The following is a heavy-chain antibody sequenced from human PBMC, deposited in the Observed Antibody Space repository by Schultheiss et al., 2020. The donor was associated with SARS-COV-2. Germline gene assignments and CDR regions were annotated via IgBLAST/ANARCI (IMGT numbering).Heavy chain of an antibody. V-gene: IGHV4-59*01. Sequence: SETLSLTCTVSGGSISSYYWSWIRQPPGKGLEWIGYIYYSGSTNYNPSLKSRVTISVDTSKNQFSLKLSSVTAADTAVYYCARVAAAGTEDIWGQGTMVTVSS. D-gene: IGHD6-13*01. CDR2: IYYSGST. J-gene: IGHJ3*02. CDR1: GGSISSYY. CDR3: ARVAAAGTEDI.